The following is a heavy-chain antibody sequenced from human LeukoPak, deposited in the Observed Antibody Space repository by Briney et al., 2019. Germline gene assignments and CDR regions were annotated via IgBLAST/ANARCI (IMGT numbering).Heavy chain of an antibody. V-gene: IGHV4-30-2*01. D-gene: IGHD3-22*01. J-gene: IGHJ4*02. CDR2: IYHSGST. Sequence: PSQTLSLTCAVSGGSISSGGYSWSWIRQPPETGLEWIGYIYHSGSTYYNPSLKSRVTISVDRSMNQFSLKLSSVTAADTAVYYCAREVGSSGYYDYWGQGTLVTVSS. CDR1: GGSISSGGYS. CDR3: AREVGSSGYYDY.